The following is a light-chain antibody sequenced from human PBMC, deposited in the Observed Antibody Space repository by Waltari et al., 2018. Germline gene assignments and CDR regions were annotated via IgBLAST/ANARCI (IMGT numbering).Light chain of an antibody. Sequence: QSALTQPASVSGSPGQSITVSCIGTSNDIGSYNFVSWFQQHPGRAPKLMIYDVSERPLGVSNRFSGSKSGNTASLTISGRQAEDEAYYYCFSYAGSNSFAFGGGTRVTVL. J-gene: IGLJ2*01. V-gene: IGLV2-23*02. CDR1: SNDIGSYNF. CDR2: DVS. CDR3: FSYAGSNSFA.